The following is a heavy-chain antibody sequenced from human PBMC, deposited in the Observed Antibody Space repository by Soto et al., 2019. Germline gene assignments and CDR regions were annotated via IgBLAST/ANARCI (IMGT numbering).Heavy chain of an antibody. CDR3: AKDPGRYYYGSGSYSFFDY. V-gene: IGHV3-23*01. CDR1: GFTFSSYA. D-gene: IGHD3-10*01. J-gene: IGHJ4*02. CDR2: ISGSGGST. Sequence: PGGSLRLSCAASGFTFSSYAISWVRQAPGKGLEWVSAISGSGGSTYYADSVKGRFTISRDNSKNTLYLQMNSLRAEDTAVYYCAKDPGRYYYGSGSYSFFDYWGQGTLVTVSS.